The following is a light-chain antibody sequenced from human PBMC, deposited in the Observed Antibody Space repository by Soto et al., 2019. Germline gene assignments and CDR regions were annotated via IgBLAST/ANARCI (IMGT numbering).Light chain of an antibody. V-gene: IGLV2-14*01. J-gene: IGLJ1*01. CDR3: SSYTSTTLEV. CDR1: SSDVGGYNY. Sequence: QSALTQPASVSGSPGQSITISCTGTSSDVGGYNYVSWYQQHPGKAPKLMIYDVSNRPSGVSNRFSGSKSGNTASLTISGLQAEDEAYYYCSSYTSTTLEVFGTGTKLTVL. CDR2: DVS.